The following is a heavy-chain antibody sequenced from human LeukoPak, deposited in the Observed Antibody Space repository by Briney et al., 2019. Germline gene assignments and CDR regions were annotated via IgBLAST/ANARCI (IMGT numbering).Heavy chain of an antibody. CDR1: GFTVSSKY. Sequence: PGGSLRLSCAISGFTVSSKYMSWVRQAPGKGLEWVSVIYNDGSTYYADSVKGRFTISRDNSKNSVYLQMSSLRPEDTALYYCVKDKRGSSWSPFASWGQGILVTVSS. J-gene: IGHJ4*02. D-gene: IGHD6-13*01. CDR2: IYNDGST. V-gene: IGHV3-53*05. CDR3: VKDKRGSSWSPFAS.